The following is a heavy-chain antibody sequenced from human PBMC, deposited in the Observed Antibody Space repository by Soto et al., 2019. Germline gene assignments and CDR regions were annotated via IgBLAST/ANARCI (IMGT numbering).Heavy chain of an antibody. V-gene: IGHV4-59*08. CDR2: ISYSGST. CDR3: ASLNFDILTGYYAFAL. J-gene: IGHJ3*01. Sequence: SETLSLTCTVSGGSITDYYWSWIRQPPGKGLEWIGYISYSGSTNYNPSLKSRVTTSLDTSKHQFSLKLSSVTAADTAVYYCASLNFDILTGYYAFALWGQGTMVTVSS. CDR1: GGSITDYY. D-gene: IGHD3-9*01.